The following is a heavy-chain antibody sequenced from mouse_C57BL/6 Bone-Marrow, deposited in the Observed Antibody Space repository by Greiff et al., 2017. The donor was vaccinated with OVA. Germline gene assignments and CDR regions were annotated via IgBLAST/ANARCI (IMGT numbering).Heavy chain of an antibody. J-gene: IGHJ4*01. V-gene: IGHV1-5*01. D-gene: IGHD4-1*01. CDR1: GYTFTSYW. Sequence: VQLQQSGTVLARPGASVKMSCKTSGYTFTSYWMHWVKQRPGQGLEWIGAIYPGNIATRYNQKFKGKAQLTAVTSASTADMELSSLTNEDSAVYYCTRGGGTNYYAMDYWGQGTSVTVSS. CDR3: TRGGGTNYYAMDY. CDR2: IYPGNIAT.